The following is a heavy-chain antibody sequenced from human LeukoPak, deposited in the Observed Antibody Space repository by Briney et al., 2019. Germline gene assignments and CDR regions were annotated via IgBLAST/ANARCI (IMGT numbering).Heavy chain of an antibody. CDR1: GFTFSSYA. Sequence: KTGGSLRLSCAASGFTFSSYAMNWVRQAPGKGLEWVSGITSSGDNTYYADPVKGRFTISRDNSKKTLWLQLNSLRVEDTAVYYCAKDRVAIFGVVTTHWFDPWGQGTLVTVSS. V-gene: IGHV3-23*01. CDR3: AKDRVAIFGVVTTHWFDP. CDR2: ITSSGDNT. J-gene: IGHJ5*02. D-gene: IGHD3-3*01.